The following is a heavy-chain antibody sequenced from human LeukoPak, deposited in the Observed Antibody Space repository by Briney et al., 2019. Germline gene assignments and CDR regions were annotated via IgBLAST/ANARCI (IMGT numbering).Heavy chain of an antibody. CDR1: GFTFYSCN. Sequence: GGSLRLSSAHSGFTFYSCNVSCVRQAPGKGLEWVSSISSSSTHIHYADSVRGRFTISRDNAKNSLYLQMNSLRVEDSAVYYCARDLCSIASCYANDYWGQGTLVTVSS. J-gene: IGHJ4*02. D-gene: IGHD2-2*01. V-gene: IGHV3-21*01. CDR3: ARDLCSIASCYANDY. CDR2: ISSSSTHI.